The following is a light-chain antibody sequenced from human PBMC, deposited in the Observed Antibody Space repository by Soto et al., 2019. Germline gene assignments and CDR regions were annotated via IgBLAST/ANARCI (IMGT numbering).Light chain of an antibody. CDR2: DVS. CDR3: CSYAGSCSHVV. V-gene: IGLV2-11*01. CDR1: SSDFGYYNY. Sequence: QSALTQPRSVSGSPGQSVTISCTGTSSDFGYYNYVSWYQHHPGKTPKLMIYDVSKRPSGVPDRFSGANSDNTASLTIPGLQAEDEADHLCCSYAGSCSHVVCGGGTKLHVL. J-gene: IGLJ2*01.